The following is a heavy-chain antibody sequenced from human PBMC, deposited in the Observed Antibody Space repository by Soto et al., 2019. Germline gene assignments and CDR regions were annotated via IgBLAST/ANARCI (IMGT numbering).Heavy chain of an antibody. CDR3: ASAITRTTDYYGMDV. D-gene: IGHD1-7*01. J-gene: IGHJ6*02. Sequence: SVKVSCKASGGTFSSYAISWVRQAPGQGLEWMGGIIPIFGTANYAQKFQGRVTITADESTSTAYMELSSLRSEDTAVYYCASAITRTTDYYGMDVWGQGTTVTVSS. CDR1: GGTFSSYA. V-gene: IGHV1-69*13. CDR2: IIPIFGTA.